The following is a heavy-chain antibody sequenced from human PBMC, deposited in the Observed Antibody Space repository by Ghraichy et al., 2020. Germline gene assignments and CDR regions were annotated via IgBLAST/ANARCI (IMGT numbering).Heavy chain of an antibody. D-gene: IGHD3-22*01. Sequence: GESLNISCAASGFTFSSYTMHWVRQAPGKGLEWVATMSSNGKDQFYADSVKGRFTISRDISTNTVYLQMNSLRTEDMALYYCAREGEYYYDSRGSFDSWGQGPLLTVPP. CDR2: MSSNGKDQ. V-gene: IGHV3-30*04. J-gene: IGHJ4*01. CDR3: AREGEYYYDSRGSFDS. CDR1: GFTFSSYT.